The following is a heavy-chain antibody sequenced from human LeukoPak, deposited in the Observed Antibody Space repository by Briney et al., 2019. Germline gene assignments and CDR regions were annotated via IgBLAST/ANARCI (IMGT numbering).Heavy chain of an antibody. J-gene: IGHJ4*02. CDR3: ARLSLRYYYGSGLTNDY. CDR2: INHSGST. Sequence: SETLSLTCTVSGGSISSSSYYWSWIRQPPGKGLEWIGEINHSGSTNYNPSLKSRVTISVDTSKNQFSLKLSSVTAADTAVYYCARLSLRYYYGSGLTNDYWGQGTLVTVSS. CDR1: GGSISSSSYY. D-gene: IGHD3-10*01. V-gene: IGHV4-39*07.